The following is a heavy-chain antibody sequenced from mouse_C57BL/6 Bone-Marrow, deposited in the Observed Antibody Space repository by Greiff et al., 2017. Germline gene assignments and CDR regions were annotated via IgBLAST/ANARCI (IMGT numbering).Heavy chain of an antibody. V-gene: IGHV14-1*01. CDR2: IYPDGGGT. CDR3: TTEAHYCSRRDY. D-gene: IGHD1-1*01. J-gene: IGHJ2*01. Sequence: VQLQQSGAELVRPGASVKLSCTASGFTFTGYCMHWVKQRPEQGLEWIGRIYPDGGGTNYAPKFQGKATMTADTSSNTASLQLSSLTSADTAVYYCTTEAHYCSRRDYGVQGTTLTVSA. CDR1: GFTFTGYC.